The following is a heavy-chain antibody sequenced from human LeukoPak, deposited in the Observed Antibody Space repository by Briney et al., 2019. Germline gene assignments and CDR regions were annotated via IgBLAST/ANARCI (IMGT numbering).Heavy chain of an antibody. CDR2: IYYSGST. Sequence: SETLSLTCTVSGGSLSTSSYYWGWIRQPPGKGLEWIGSIYYSGSTYYNPSLKSRVTISVDTSKNQFSLKLSSVTAADAAVYYCARHSSVLPFDYWGQGTLVAVSS. CDR3: ARHSSVLPFDY. V-gene: IGHV4-39*01. J-gene: IGHJ4*02. CDR1: GGSLSTSSYY. D-gene: IGHD3-10*01.